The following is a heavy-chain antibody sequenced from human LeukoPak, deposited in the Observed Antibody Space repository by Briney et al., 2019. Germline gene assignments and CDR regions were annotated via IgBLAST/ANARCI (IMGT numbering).Heavy chain of an antibody. Sequence: GGSLRLSCAASGFSFSSYALHWVRQAPGKGLEWVAVIGYDGNYKNYADSVKGRFTISRDSSKNTLYLQMNSLRPEGTAVYYCARVAQWPTPLDHWGQGTLVTVSS. CDR3: ARVAQWPTPLDH. CDR2: IGYDGNYK. V-gene: IGHV3-30-3*01. D-gene: IGHD6-19*01. CDR1: GFSFSSYA. J-gene: IGHJ5*02.